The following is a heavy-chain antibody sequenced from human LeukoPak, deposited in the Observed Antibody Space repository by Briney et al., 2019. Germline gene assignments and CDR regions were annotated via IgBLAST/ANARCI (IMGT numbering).Heavy chain of an antibody. J-gene: IGHJ6*04. V-gene: IGHV1-2*06. CDR1: GYTFTGYY. CDR2: TNPNSGGT. Sequence: ASVTVSCKASGYTFTGYYMNWVRQAPGPGLEWMGRTNPNSGGTNYEQKFQGRGTITRDTAISTAYLELSMLRSEDTAVYYCARTTYYDFWSSALDVWGKGTTVTVSS. CDR3: ARTTYYDFWSSALDV. D-gene: IGHD3-3*01.